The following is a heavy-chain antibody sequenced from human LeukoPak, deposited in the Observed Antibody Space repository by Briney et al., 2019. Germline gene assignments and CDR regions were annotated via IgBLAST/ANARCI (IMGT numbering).Heavy chain of an antibody. V-gene: IGHV5-51*01. CDR3: ARPRIVGAHRGGLDY. CDR1: GYSFTGYW. J-gene: IGHJ4*02. CDR2: IYPGDSET. Sequence: GESLKISCKGSGYSFTGYWIGWVRQMPGKGLEWMGIIYPGDSETRYSPSFQGQVTISADKSITTAFLQWNSLKASDTAMYYCARPRIVGAHRGGLDYWGRGTLVTVSS. D-gene: IGHD1-26*01.